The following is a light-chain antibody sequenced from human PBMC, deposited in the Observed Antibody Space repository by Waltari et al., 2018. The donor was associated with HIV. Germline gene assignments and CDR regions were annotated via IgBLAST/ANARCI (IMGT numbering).Light chain of an antibody. CDR1: TSNIGAGYD. Sequence: QSVLTQPPSVSGAPGQRVTISCTGSTSNIGAGYDVHWYQHLPGTAPKPLIYGNNNRPSGVPDRFSGSKSGTSASLAITGLQAEDEADYYCQSYDSSLSGWVFGGGTKLTVL. V-gene: IGLV1-40*01. CDR3: QSYDSSLSGWV. J-gene: IGLJ3*02. CDR2: GNN.